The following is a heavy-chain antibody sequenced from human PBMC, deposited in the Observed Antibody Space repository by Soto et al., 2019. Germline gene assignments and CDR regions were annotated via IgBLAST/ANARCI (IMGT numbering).Heavy chain of an antibody. CDR2: ISAYNGNT. V-gene: IGHV1-18*01. CDR1: GYTFTSYG. CDR3: AKDAGVSGGVKF. Sequence: QVQLVQSGAEVKKPGASVKVSCKASGYTFTSYGISWVRQAPGQGLEWMGWISAYNGNTNYAQKLQGRVTMTTDTTQRPAYMEPRSLRTDGPAVYFRAKDAGVSGGVKFRGQGTLVNGSS. J-gene: IGHJ4*01. D-gene: IGHD3-10*01.